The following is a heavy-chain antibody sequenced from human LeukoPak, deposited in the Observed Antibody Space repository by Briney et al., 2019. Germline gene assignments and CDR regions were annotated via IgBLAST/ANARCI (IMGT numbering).Heavy chain of an antibody. CDR2: INNDGSTT. J-gene: IGHJ1*01. Sequence: GGSLRLSCAASGFTFSEAWMHWVRQAPGKGRVWVSRINNDGSTTRYADSVKGRFTISRDNAKNTLYLQMNSLRAEDTAAYYCARVSGPGMNEYFHLWGQGTLVTVSS. CDR1: GFTFSEAW. V-gene: IGHV3-74*01. D-gene: IGHD3-10*01. CDR3: ARVSGPGMNEYFHL.